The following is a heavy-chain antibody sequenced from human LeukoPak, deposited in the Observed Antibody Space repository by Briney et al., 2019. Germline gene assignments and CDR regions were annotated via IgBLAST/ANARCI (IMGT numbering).Heavy chain of an antibody. V-gene: IGHV4-34*01. CDR1: GGSFSGYY. Sequence: SETLSLTCAVYGGSFSGYYWSWIRQPPGKGLEWIGEINHSGSTNYNPSLKSRVTISVDTSKNQFSLKLSSVTAADTAVYYCARGLGYYDSSGYRYWYFDLWGRGTLATVSS. CDR2: INHSGST. J-gene: IGHJ2*01. CDR3: ARGLGYYDSSGYRYWYFDL. D-gene: IGHD3-22*01.